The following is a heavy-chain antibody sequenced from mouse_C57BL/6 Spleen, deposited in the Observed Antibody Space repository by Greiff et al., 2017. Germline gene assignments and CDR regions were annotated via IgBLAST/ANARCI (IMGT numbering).Heavy chain of an antibody. CDR3: ARADGYYAMDY. D-gene: IGHD2-3*01. V-gene: IGHV1-59*01. Sequence: VQLQQPGAELVRPGTSVKLSCKASGYTFTSYWMHWVKQRPGQGLEWIGVIDPSASYTNYNQKFKGKATLTVDTSSSTAYMQLSSLTSEDSAVYYCARADGYYAMDYWGQGTSVTVSS. CDR2: IDPSASYT. J-gene: IGHJ4*01. CDR1: GYTFTSYW.